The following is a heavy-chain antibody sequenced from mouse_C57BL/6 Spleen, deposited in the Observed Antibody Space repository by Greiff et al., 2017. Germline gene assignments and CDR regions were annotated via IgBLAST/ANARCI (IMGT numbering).Heavy chain of an antibody. V-gene: IGHV10-1*01. CDR2: IRSKSNNYAT. CDR3: VRQDGYYVAWFAY. D-gene: IGHD2-3*01. Sequence: EVQVVESGGGLVQPKGSLKLSCAASGFSFNTYAMNWVRQAPGKGLEWVARIRSKSNNYATYYADSVKDRFTISRDDSESMLYLQMNNLKTEDTAMYYCVRQDGYYVAWFAYWGQGTLVTVSA. J-gene: IGHJ3*01. CDR1: GFSFNTYA.